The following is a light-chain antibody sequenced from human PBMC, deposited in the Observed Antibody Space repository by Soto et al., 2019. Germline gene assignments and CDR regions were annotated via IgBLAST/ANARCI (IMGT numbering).Light chain of an antibody. CDR1: SSNIGAGYD. CDR3: QSYDSSLSGYV. Sequence: QSVLTQPPSVSGAPGQRVTISCTGSSSNIGAGYDVHWYQQLPGTAPKLLIYANNFRPSGVPDRFSGSKSGTSASLAITGLQAEDEADYYCQSYDSSLSGYVFGTGTKVT. V-gene: IGLV1-40*01. J-gene: IGLJ1*01. CDR2: ANN.